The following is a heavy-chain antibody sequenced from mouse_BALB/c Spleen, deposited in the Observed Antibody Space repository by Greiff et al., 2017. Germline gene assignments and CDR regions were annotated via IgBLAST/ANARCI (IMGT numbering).Heavy chain of an antibody. J-gene: IGHJ4*01. CDR1: GYTFTDYY. V-gene: IGHV1-77*01. CDR2: IYPGSGNT. D-gene: IGHD2-3*01. Sequence: QVQLQQSGAELARPGASVKLSCKASGYTFTDYYINWVKQRTGQGLEWIGEIYPGSGNTYYNEKFKGKATLTADKSSSPAYMQLSSLKSEDSAVYFCARWLLPYAMDYWGQGTSVTVSS. CDR3: ARWLLPYAMDY.